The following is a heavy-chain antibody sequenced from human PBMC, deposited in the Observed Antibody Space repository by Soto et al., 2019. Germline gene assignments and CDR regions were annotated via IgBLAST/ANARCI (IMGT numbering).Heavy chain of an antibody. V-gene: IGHV3-33*01. CDR3: ARESGDLTSNFDY. Sequence: GSLRLSCAASGFHFSRHGVHWDRQAPGRVLEWVAVIWSDGSKEYYADSVKGRFTISRDDAKNSLYLEMNSLRAEDTAVYYCARESGDLTSNFDYWGQGXLVTVYS. J-gene: IGHJ4*02. CDR1: GFHFSRHG. CDR2: IWSDGSKE. D-gene: IGHD3-10*01.